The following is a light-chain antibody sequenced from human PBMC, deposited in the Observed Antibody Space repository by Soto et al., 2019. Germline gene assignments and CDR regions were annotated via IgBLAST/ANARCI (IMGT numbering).Light chain of an antibody. Sequence: DIQMTQSPSFVSASVGDRVTISCRASYGISSWLAWYQQKPGKAPKLLIHAASTLQDGVPSRFSGSGSGTDFTLTISSLQPEDFAVYYCQQTKSFPSAFGQGTRLDIK. CDR2: AAS. CDR1: YGISSW. CDR3: QQTKSFPSA. J-gene: IGKJ5*01. V-gene: IGKV1D-12*01.